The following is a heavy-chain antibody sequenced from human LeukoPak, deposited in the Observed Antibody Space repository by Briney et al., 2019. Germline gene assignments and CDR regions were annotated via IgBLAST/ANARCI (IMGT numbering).Heavy chain of an antibody. Sequence: SGGSLRLSCAASGFTFSSYWMGWVRQAPGKGLEWVANIKQDGSEKYYVDSVKGRFTISRDNAKNSLYLQMSSLRVEDTAVYYCAVPLWAGEQVRFDPRGQGTLVTVPS. CDR3: AVPLWAGEQVRFDP. CDR1: GFTFSSYW. J-gene: IGHJ5*02. D-gene: IGHD3-10*01. V-gene: IGHV3-7*05. CDR2: IKQDGSEK.